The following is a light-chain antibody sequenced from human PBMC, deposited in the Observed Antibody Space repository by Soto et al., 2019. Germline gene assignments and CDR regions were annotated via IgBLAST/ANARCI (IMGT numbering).Light chain of an antibody. V-gene: IGKV3-11*01. CDR2: YAS. J-gene: IGKJ4*01. CDR3: QHRSTWPFLT. Sequence: TQSPATVSLSPGESATLSCRASQTVSNYLAWYQQKPGQAPRLLIYYASERATGIPARFSGSGSGTDYTLTISSLEPEDSAVSYCQHRSTWPFLTFGGGTKVEI. CDR1: QTVSNY.